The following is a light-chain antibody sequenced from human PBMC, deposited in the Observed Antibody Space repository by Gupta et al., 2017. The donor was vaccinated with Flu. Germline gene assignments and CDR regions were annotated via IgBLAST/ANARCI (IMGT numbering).Light chain of an antibody. CDR2: EVS. CDR3: NSYTSSSTRVV. V-gene: IGLV2-14*01. CDR1: TSDVGGYNY. J-gene: IGLJ2*01. Sequence: QSALTQPASVSGSPGQSITISCTGTTSDVGGYNYVSWYQQYPGKAPKLMIHEVSNRPSGVSSRFSGSKSGNTASLTISGLQAEDEADYYCNSYTSSSTRVVFGGGTKLTGL.